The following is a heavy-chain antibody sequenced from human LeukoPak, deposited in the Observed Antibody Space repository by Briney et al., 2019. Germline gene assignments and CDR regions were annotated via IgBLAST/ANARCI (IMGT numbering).Heavy chain of an antibody. CDR3: ARPFGSGTYYQFDL. D-gene: IGHD3-10*01. Sequence: GRSLRLSCAASGFAFSTYWMSWVRQAPGKGLEWVGTTKGDGSDKYYLDSLKGRFTVSRDNAKNSLYLEVNSLRADDTAVYYCARPFGSGTYYQFDLWGQGTLVTVSS. J-gene: IGHJ4*02. CDR2: TKGDGSDK. CDR1: GFAFSTYW. V-gene: IGHV3-7*04.